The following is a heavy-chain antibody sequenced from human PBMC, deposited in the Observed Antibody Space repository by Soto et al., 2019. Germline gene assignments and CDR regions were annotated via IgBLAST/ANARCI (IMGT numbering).Heavy chain of an antibody. D-gene: IGHD1-26*01. CDR3: ARGGGWGLSPKPFDY. J-gene: IGHJ4*02. V-gene: IGHV4-34*01. Sequence: SETLSLTCAVYGGSFSGYYWSWIRQPPGKGLEWIGEINHSGSTNYNPSLKSRVTISVDTSKNQFSLKLSSVTAADTAVYYCARGGGWGLSPKPFDYWGQGTLVTVSS. CDR2: INHSGST. CDR1: GGSFSGYY.